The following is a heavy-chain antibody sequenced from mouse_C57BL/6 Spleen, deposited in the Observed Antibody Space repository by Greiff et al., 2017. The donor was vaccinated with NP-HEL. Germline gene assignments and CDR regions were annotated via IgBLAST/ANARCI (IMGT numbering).Heavy chain of an antibody. D-gene: IGHD1-1*01. Sequence: EVQLQQSGPVLVKPGASVKMSCKASGYTFTDYYMNWVKQSHGKSLEWIGVINPYNGGTSYNQKFKGKATLTVDKSSSTAYMELNSLTSEDSAVYYCASHYYGSSYYAMDYWGQGTSVTVSS. V-gene: IGHV1-19*01. CDR1: GYTFTDYY. CDR2: INPYNGGT. J-gene: IGHJ4*01. CDR3: ASHYYGSSYYAMDY.